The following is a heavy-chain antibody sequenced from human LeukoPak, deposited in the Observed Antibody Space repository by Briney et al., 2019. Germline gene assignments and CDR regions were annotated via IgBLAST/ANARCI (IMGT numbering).Heavy chain of an antibody. V-gene: IGHV4-61*01. CDR3: ARHYDSSGCIDY. CDR2: IYYSGST. CDR1: SGSLSGSNYY. J-gene: IGHJ4*02. Sequence: SETLSLTCTVSSGSLSGSNYYWSWIRQPPGKGLEWIGYIYYSGSTNYNPSLKSRVTISVDTSKNQFSLKLSSVTAADTAVYYCARHYDSSGCIDYWGQGTLVTVSS. D-gene: IGHD3-22*01.